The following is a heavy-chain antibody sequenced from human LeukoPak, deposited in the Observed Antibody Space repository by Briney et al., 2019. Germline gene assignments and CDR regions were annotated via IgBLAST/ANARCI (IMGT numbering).Heavy chain of an antibody. CDR1: GGSISSSSYS. CDR3: ARVLGYCSSTSCYGGYYFDY. CDR2: IYYSGST. Sequence: TASETLSLTCTVSGGSISSSSYSWGWIRQPPGKGLEWIGSIYYSGSTNYNPSLKSRVTISVDTSKNQFSLKLSSVTAADTAVYYCARVLGYCSSTSCYGGYYFDYWGQGTLVTVSS. V-gene: IGHV4-39*07. J-gene: IGHJ4*02. D-gene: IGHD2-2*01.